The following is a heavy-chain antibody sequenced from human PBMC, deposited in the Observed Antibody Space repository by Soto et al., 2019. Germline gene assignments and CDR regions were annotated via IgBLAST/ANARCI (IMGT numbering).Heavy chain of an antibody. D-gene: IGHD1-26*01. CDR3: ARDYSGSYLFDY. CDR1: GFTVSSVY. V-gene: IGHV3-66*01. CDR2: IYSGGSA. J-gene: IGHJ4*02. Sequence: GGSLRLSCLASGFTVSSVYMAWVRQTPGKGLEWVSIIYSGGSAYYADSVKGRFTISRDSSKNTVYLQMSSLRVDDTAVYFCARDYSGSYLFDYWGQGTLVTVSS.